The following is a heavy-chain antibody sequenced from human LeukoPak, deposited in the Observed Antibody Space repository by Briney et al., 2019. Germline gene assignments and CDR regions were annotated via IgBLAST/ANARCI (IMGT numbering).Heavy chain of an antibody. V-gene: IGHV3-23*01. D-gene: IGHD2-21*02. CDR3: AKQVCGADCYYYYGMDV. Sequence: QPGGSLRLSCAASGFTFRSYAMTWIRQAPGKGLEWVSSISDSGTSTYYADSVKGRFTISRDNSKNTLYLQMNSLRAEDTAVYYCAKQVCGADCYYYYGMDVWGQGTTVTVSS. CDR2: ISDSGTST. CDR1: GFTFRSYA. J-gene: IGHJ6*02.